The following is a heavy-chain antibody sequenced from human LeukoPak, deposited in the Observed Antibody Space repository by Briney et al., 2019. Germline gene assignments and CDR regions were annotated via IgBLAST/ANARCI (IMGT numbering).Heavy chain of an antibody. V-gene: IGHV3-15*07. CDR2: IKSKTDGETT. D-gene: IGHD3-10*01. CDR3: TTDLGTYYHGSQRLIPIDY. J-gene: IGHJ4*02. CDR1: GFTFSNAW. Sequence: GGSLRLSCAASGFTFSNAWMNWVRQAPGKGLEWIGRIKSKTDGETTNYAEPVRGRFTISRDDSKSAVYLQMNSLKIEDTAVYYCTTDLGTYYHGSQRLIPIDYWGQGTLVTVSS.